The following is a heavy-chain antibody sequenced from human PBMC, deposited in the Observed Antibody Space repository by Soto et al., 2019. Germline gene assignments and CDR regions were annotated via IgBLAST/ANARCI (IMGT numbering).Heavy chain of an antibody. CDR1: GCSISIGDYY. CDR2: IYYTGST. CDR3: VRRLAVKPRYYFDY. V-gene: IGHV4-30-4*01. Sequence: KAXETLSLTCTVSGCSISIGDYYWSWVRQPPGKDLEYIGYIYYTGSTYYNPSLNRRVTLSVDTSKNQFSLKLSSVTAADTAVYYCVRRLAVKPRYYFDYSGQGTLVTVSS. D-gene: IGHD6-19*01. J-gene: IGHJ4*02.